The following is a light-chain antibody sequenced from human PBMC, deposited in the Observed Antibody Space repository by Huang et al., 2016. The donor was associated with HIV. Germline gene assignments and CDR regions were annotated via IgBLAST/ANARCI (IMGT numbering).Light chain of an antibody. CDR2: TAS. CDR3: QQYYSNVWT. V-gene: IGKV1-NL1*01. Sequence: DIKMTQSPSSLSASIGDRVTITCRASQAISNSLAWYQQRPGKAPTVLLYTASKLESGVPSRFSGSGSGTDYTLTIDSLQPEDFATYYCQQYYSNVWTFGQGTKVEI. CDR1: QAISNS. J-gene: IGKJ1*01.